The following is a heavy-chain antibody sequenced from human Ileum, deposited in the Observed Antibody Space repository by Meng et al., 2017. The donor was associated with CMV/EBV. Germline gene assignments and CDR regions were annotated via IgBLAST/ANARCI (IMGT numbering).Heavy chain of an antibody. CDR1: GYTFINHD. J-gene: IGHJ4*02. CDR3: ARGFGTTWYAFDY. CDR2: MNSNSGNT. Sequence: CKASGYTFINHDINWVRQVAGQGLEWMGWMNSNSGNTGYAQKFQGRVTMTRDTSVSTAYMELSSLTSEDTAVYYCARGFGTTWYAFDYWGQGTLVTVSS. V-gene: IGHV1-8*01. D-gene: IGHD6-13*01.